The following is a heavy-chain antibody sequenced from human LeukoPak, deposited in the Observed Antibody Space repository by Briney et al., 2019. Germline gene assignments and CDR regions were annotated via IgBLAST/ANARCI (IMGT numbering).Heavy chain of an antibody. J-gene: IGHJ5*02. CDR3: ARDAPYYDFWSGFDP. CDR2: IYYSGST. CDR1: GGSISSYY. D-gene: IGHD3-3*01. Sequence: SETLSLTCTVSGGSISSYYWSWIRQPPGKGLEWIGYIYYSGSTNYNPSLKSRVTISVDTSKNQFSLKLSSVTAADTAVYYCARDAPYYDFWSGFDPWGQGTLVTVSS. V-gene: IGHV4-59*01.